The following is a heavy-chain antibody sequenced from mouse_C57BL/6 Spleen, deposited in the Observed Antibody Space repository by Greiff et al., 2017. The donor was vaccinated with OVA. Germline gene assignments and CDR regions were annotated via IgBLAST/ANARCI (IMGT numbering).Heavy chain of an antibody. J-gene: IGHJ1*03. CDR2: ISYDGSN. V-gene: IGHV3-6*01. D-gene: IGHD2-12*01. CDR3: ARDPLYDRYFDV. CDR1: GYSITSGYY. Sequence: EVKVEESGPGLVKPSQSLSLTCSVTGYSITSGYYWNWIRQFPGNKLEWMGYISYDGSNNYNPSLKNRISITRDTSKNQFFLKLNSVTTEDTATYYCARDPLYDRYFDVWGTGTTVTVSS.